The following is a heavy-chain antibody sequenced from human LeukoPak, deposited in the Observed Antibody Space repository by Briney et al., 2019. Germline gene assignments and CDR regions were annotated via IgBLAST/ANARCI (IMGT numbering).Heavy chain of an antibody. CDR2: IYYSGST. CDR1: GGSISSHY. V-gene: IGHV4-59*11. J-gene: IGHJ4*02. CDR3: ARGLRGYSGPYFDY. Sequence: SETLSLTCTVSGGSISSHYWRWIRQPPGKGLEWIGYIYYSGSTNYNPSLKSRVTISVDTSKNQFSLKLSSVTAADTAVYYCARGLRGYSGPYFDYWGQGTLVTVSS. D-gene: IGHD5-12*01.